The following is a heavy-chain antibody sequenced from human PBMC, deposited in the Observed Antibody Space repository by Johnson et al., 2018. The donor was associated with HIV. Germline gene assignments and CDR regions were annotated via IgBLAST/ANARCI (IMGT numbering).Heavy chain of an antibody. J-gene: IGHJ3*02. CDR2: IYSDGST. CDR1: GFTVSRNY. Sequence: VQLVESGGGLVQPGGSLRLSCAASGFTVSRNYMSWVRQAPGKGLEWVSVIYSDGSTYYADSGKGRFTISRDNSKNTLPLQMNSLRPEDTAVYYCARAWGDLAPDAFDIWGLGTMVTVSS. CDR3: ARAWGDLAPDAFDI. D-gene: IGHD7-27*01. V-gene: IGHV3-66*02.